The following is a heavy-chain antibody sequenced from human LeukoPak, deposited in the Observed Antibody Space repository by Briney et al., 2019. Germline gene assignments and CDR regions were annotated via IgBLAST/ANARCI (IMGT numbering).Heavy chain of an antibody. CDR2: IWYDGSNK. Sequence: GGSLRLSCAASGFTFSSYGMHWVRQAPGKGLEWVAVIWYDGSNKYYADSVKGRFTISRDNSKNTLYLQMNSLRAEDTAVYYCAREREAINSDYWGQGTLVTVSS. V-gene: IGHV3-33*01. CDR1: GFTFSSYG. J-gene: IGHJ4*02. CDR3: AREREAINSDY.